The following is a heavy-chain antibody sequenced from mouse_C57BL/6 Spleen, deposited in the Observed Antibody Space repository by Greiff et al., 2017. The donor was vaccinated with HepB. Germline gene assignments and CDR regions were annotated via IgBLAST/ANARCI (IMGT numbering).Heavy chain of an antibody. CDR1: GFNIKDDY. Sequence: VQLKQSGAELVRPGASVKLSCTASGFNIKDDYMHWVKQRPEQGLEWIGWIDPENGDTEYASKFQGKATITADTSSNTAYLQLSSLTSEDTAVYYCTTAMGAYWGQGTLVTVSA. CDR2: IDPENGDT. V-gene: IGHV14-4*01. D-gene: IGHD1-1*02. CDR3: TTAMGAY. J-gene: IGHJ3*01.